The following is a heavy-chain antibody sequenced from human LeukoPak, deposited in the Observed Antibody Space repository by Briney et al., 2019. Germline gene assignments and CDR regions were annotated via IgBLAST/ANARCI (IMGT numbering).Heavy chain of an antibody. CDR2: IYYSGST. CDR3: ASDQHGGNYDY. CDR1: GGSISSYY. Sequence: SETLSLTCTVSGGSISSYYWSWIRQPPGKGLEWIGYIYYSGSTNYNPSLKSRVTISVDTSKNQFSLKLSSVTAADTAVYYCASDQHGGNYDYWGQGTLVTVSS. J-gene: IGHJ4*02. V-gene: IGHV4-59*01. D-gene: IGHD4-23*01.